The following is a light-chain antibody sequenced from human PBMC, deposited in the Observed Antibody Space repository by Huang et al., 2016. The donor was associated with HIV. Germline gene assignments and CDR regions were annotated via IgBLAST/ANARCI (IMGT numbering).Light chain of an antibody. CDR2: GAS. Sequence: EIVMTQSPATLSVSPGERATLSCRASQSVTSLAWYQQKPGQPPRLLIYGASTRATGIPARVSGSGSGTDFTLTISSLQSEDFAVYYCQQYNNWPSITFGQGTRLEIK. CDR3: QQYNNWPSIT. J-gene: IGKJ5*01. CDR1: QSVTS. V-gene: IGKV3-15*01.